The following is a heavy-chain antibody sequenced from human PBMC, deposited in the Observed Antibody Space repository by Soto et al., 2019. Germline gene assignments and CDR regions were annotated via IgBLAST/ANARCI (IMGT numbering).Heavy chain of an antibody. V-gene: IGHV2-5*01. J-gene: IGHJ6*02. D-gene: IGHD6-19*01. Sequence: SGPTLVNTTQTLTLTCTFSGFSLSTSGVGVAWIRQPPGKALEWLALIYWNDDKRYSPSLKSRLTIMKDTSKNQVVLIMTNMDPLDTATYYCMHRSSVAGPYGIDGRGQGTTVTVS. CDR2: IYWNDDK. CDR1: GFSLSTSGVG. CDR3: MHRSSVAGPYGIDG.